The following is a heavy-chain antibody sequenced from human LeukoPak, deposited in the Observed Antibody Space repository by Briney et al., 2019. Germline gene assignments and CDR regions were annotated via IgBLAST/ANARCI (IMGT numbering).Heavy chain of an antibody. J-gene: IGHJ4*02. CDR2: IKEDGSEK. CDR3: ARARRWSNDY. Sequence: GGSLRLSCAGSGFTFSSYWMSWVRQAPGKGLEWVANIKEDGSEKYYVDSVRGRFTISRDNAKNSLYLQMNSLRAEDTAVYYCARARRWSNDYWGQGTLVTVSS. CDR1: GFTFSSYW. V-gene: IGHV3-7*04. D-gene: IGHD4-23*01.